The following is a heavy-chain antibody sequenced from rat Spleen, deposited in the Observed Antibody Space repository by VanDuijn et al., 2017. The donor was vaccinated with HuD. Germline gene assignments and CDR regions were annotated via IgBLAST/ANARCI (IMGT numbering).Heavy chain of an antibody. CDR3: AVAGYGY. V-gene: IGHV5-58*01. CDR1: GFTFNRYW. D-gene: IGHD4-3*01. J-gene: IGHJ2*01. Sequence: EVQLVETGGGLVQPGRSPKLSCVASGFTFNRYWMYWVRQAPGKGLEWVSSIDTDGSRTYYPDSVRGRFTISRDNAENTAYLQMNSLWSEDTATYYCAVAGYGYWGQGVVVTVSS. CDR2: IDTDGSRT.